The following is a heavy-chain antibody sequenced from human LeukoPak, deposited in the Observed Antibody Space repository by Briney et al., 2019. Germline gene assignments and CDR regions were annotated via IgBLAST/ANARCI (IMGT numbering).Heavy chain of an antibody. Sequence: ASVKVSCKASGYTFTSYYMHWVRQAPGQGLEWMGWINPNSGGTNYAQKFQGRVTMTRDTSISTAYMELSRLRSDDTAVYYCARVDIAVAGAFDIWGQGTMVTVSS. D-gene: IGHD6-19*01. CDR1: GYTFTSYY. CDR3: ARVDIAVAGAFDI. CDR2: INPNSGGT. J-gene: IGHJ3*02. V-gene: IGHV1-2*02.